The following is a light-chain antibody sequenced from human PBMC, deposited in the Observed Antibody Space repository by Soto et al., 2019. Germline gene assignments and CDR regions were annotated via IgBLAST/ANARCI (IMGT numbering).Light chain of an antibody. V-gene: IGLV3-1*01. J-gene: IGLJ2*01. Sequence: SYELTQPPSVSVSPGQTASITCSGDKLGDKYACWYQQKPGQSPVLVIYQDSKRPSGIPERFSGSNSGNTATLTISGTQPMDEADYYSQAWDSSTVVFGGGTKLTVL. CDR1: KLGDKY. CDR3: QAWDSSTVV. CDR2: QDS.